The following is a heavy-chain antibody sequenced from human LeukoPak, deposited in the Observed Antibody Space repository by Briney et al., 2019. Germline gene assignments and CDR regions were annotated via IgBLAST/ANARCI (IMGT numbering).Heavy chain of an antibody. CDR3: ARGHYYDSSGYFGY. V-gene: IGHV1-18*01. CDR2: ISANDGNT. Sequence: GASVKVSCKASGYTFTSYGISWVRQAPGQGLEWMGWISANDGNTDYPQKLQGRVTITADESTSTAYMELSSLRSEDTAVYYCARGHYYDSSGYFGYWGQGTLVTVSS. J-gene: IGHJ4*02. CDR1: GYTFTSYG. D-gene: IGHD3-22*01.